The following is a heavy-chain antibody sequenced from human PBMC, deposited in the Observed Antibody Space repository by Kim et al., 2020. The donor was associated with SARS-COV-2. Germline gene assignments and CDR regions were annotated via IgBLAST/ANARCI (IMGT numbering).Heavy chain of an antibody. CDR2: IIPIFGTA. CDR1: GGTFSSYA. CDR3: ARRGVDSITMATYYYGMDV. V-gene: IGHV1-69*13. D-gene: IGHD3-10*01. Sequence: SVKVSCKASGGTFSSYAISWVRQAPGQGLEWMGGIIPIFGTANYAQKFQGRVTITADESTSTAYMELSSLRSEDTAVYYCARRGVDSITMATYYYGMDVWGQGTTVTVSS. J-gene: IGHJ6*02.